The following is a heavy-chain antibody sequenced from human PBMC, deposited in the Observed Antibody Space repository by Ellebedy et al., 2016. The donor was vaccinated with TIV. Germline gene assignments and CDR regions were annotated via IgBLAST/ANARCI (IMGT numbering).Heavy chain of an antibody. D-gene: IGHD3-3*01. J-gene: IGHJ4*02. CDR1: GGSFSGYY. CDR2: INHSGST. CDR3: ARGRHDFWSGYGD. V-gene: IGHV4-34*01. Sequence: SETLSLXCAVYGGSFSGYYWSWIRQPPGEGLEWIGEINHSGSTNYNPSLKSRVTISVDTSKNQFSLKLSSVTAADTAVYYCARGRHDFWSGYGDWGQGTLVTVSS.